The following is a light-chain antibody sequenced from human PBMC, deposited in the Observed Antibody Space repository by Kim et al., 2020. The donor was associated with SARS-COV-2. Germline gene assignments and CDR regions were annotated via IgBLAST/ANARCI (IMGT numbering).Light chain of an antibody. J-gene: IGLJ2*01. Sequence: QKVTISCSGSSTNIGNNYVSWYQQLPGTAPKLRIYDNKKRPSGIHDRFSGSKSGTSATLGITGLQTGDEADYYCGTWDSSLSAVVFGGGTKLTVL. CDR2: DNK. CDR3: GTWDSSLSAVV. V-gene: IGLV1-51*01. CDR1: STNIGNNY.